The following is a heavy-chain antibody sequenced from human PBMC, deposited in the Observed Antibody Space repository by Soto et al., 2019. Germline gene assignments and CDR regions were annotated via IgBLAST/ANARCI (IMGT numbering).Heavy chain of an antibody. D-gene: IGHD6-6*01. J-gene: IGHJ3*02. V-gene: IGHV3-73*01. CDR2: IRSKANSYAT. CDR3: TRGSIAAHPADDAFDI. Sequence: PGGSLRLSCAASGFTFSGSAMHWVRQASGKGLEWVGRIRSKANSYATAYAASVKGRFTISRDDSKNTAYLQMNSLKTEDTAVYYCTRGSIAAHPADDAFDIWGQGTMVT. CDR1: GFTFSGSA.